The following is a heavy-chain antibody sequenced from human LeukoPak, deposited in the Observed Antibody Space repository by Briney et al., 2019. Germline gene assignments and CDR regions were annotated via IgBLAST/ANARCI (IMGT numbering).Heavy chain of an antibody. J-gene: IGHJ3*02. Sequence: GGSLRLSCAASEFTFSTYAMHWVRQAPGKGLEWVAVISYDGSNKYYADSVKGRFTISRDNSKNTLYLQMNSLRAEDTAVYYCARERVASSGYYPDAFGIWGQGTMVTVSS. CDR1: EFTFSTYA. D-gene: IGHD3-22*01. CDR2: ISYDGSNK. V-gene: IGHV3-30*04. CDR3: ARERVASSGYYPDAFGI.